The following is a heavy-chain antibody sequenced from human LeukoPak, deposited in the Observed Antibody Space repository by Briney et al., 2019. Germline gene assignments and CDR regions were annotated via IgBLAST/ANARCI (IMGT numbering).Heavy chain of an antibody. J-gene: IGHJ6*03. D-gene: IGHD6-13*01. V-gene: IGHV4-39*03. CDR1: GVSISSSNSY. CDR3: IAAKYPYYMDV. Sequence: SETLSLTCTVSGVSISSSNSYWGWIRQPPGKGLEWIGSIYHSGSTYHNPSLKSRVTISVDTSKNQFSLKLSSVTAADTAVYYGIAAKYPYYMDVWGKGTTVTVSS. CDR2: IYHSGST.